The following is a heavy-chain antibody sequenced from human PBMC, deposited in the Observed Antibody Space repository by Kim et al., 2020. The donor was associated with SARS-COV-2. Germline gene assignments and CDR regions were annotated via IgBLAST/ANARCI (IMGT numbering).Heavy chain of an antibody. CDR3: AKEDIVGPTEGIDY. CDR2: INSGGSTT. V-gene: IGHV3-23*03. CDR1: GFTFSSYA. D-gene: IGHD5-12*01. Sequence: GGSLRLSCAASGFTFSSYAMNWVRQAPGKGLEWVSIINSGGSTTFYADSVRGRFTISRDNSTNTWYLQMDSLRAEDASVYYCAKEDIVGPTEGIDYWGQGTLVTVSS. J-gene: IGHJ4*02.